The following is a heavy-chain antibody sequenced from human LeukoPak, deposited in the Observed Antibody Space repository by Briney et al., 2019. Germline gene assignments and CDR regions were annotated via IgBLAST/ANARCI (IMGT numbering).Heavy chain of an antibody. D-gene: IGHD3-10*01. CDR3: ARGPIIPLPYSGGMQRPRNWFDP. J-gene: IGHJ5*02. V-gene: IGHV4-34*01. CDR1: GGSFSGYY. CDR2: INHSGST. Sequence: SETLSLTCAVYGGSFSGYYWSWIRQPPGKGLELIGEINHSGSTNYNPSLKSRVTISVDTSKNQFSLKLSSVTAADTVVYYCARGPIIPLPYSGGMQRPRNWFDPWGQGTLVTVS.